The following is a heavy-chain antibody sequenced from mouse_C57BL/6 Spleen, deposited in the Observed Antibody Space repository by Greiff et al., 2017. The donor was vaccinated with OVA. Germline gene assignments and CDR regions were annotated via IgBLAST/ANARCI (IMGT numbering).Heavy chain of an antibody. V-gene: IGHV1-80*01. CDR3: AREEDWEGFAY. CDR2: IYPGDGDT. D-gene: IGHD4-1*01. Sequence: VQLQESGAELVKPGASVKISCKASGYAFSSYWMNWVKQRPGKGLEWIGQIYPGDGDTNYNGKFKGKATLTADKSSSTAYMQLSSLTSEDSAVYFCAREEDWEGFAYWGQGTLVTVSA. CDR1: GYAFSSYW. J-gene: IGHJ3*01.